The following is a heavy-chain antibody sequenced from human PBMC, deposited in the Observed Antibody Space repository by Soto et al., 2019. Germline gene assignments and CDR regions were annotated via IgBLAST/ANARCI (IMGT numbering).Heavy chain of an antibody. CDR1: GFTVSSNY. CDR2: IYSGGST. J-gene: IGHJ2*01. D-gene: IGHD5-12*01. Sequence: EVQLVESGGGLIQPGGSLRLSCAASGFTVSSNYMSWVRQAPGKGLEWVSVIYSGGSTYYADSVKGRFTISRDNSKNTLYLQMNSLRAEDTAVYYCARGRVEMATMTDWYFDLWGRGTLVTVSS. V-gene: IGHV3-53*01. CDR3: ARGRVEMATMTDWYFDL.